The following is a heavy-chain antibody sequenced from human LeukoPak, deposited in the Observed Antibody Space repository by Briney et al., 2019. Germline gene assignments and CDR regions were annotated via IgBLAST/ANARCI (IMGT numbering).Heavy chain of an antibody. J-gene: IGHJ4*02. V-gene: IGHV3-23*01. D-gene: IGHD4-17*01. CDR2: ISGSGGST. Sequence: GGSLRLSCAASGFTFSSYSMNWVRQAPGKGLEWVSAISGSGGSTYYADSVKGRFTISRDNSKNTLYLQMNSLRAEDTAVYYCAKALLLRSPYDYWGQGTLVTVSS. CDR1: GFTFSSYS. CDR3: AKALLLRSPYDY.